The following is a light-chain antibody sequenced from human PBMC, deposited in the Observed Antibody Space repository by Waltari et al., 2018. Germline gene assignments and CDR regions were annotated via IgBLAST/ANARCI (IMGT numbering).Light chain of an antibody. CDR1: QGINTY. V-gene: IGKV1-17*01. CDR2: AAS. Sequence: DIQMTQSPSSLSASAGDRVTITCRASQGINTYLNWYQQKPGKAPKRLIYAASSLESGVPSRFSGSGSGTDFTLIISSLQPEDFATYYCLQYNSNPFTFGPGTKLDIK. CDR3: LQYNSNPFT. J-gene: IGKJ3*01.